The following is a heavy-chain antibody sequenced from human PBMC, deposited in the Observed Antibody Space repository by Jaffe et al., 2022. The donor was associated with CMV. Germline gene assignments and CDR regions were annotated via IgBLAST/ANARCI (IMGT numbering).Heavy chain of an antibody. V-gene: IGHV3-48*02. CDR3: ARANYDFWSGLDAFDI. CDR1: GFTFSSYS. Sequence: EVQLVESGGGLVQPGGSLRLSCAASGFTFSSYSMNWVRQAPGKGLEWVSYISSSSSTIYYADSVKGRFTISRDNAKNSLYLQMNSLRDEDTAVYYCARANYDFWSGLDAFDIWGQGTMVTVSS. J-gene: IGHJ3*02. CDR2: ISSSSSTI. D-gene: IGHD3-3*01.